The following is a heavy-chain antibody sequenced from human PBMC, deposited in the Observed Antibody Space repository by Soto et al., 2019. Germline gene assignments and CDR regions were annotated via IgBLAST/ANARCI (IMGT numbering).Heavy chain of an antibody. CDR1: GFTFTSSA. CDR2: IVVGSGNT. Sequence: SVKVSCKASGFTFTSSAVQWVRQARGQRLEWIGWIVVGSGNTNYAQKFQERVTVTRDMSTSTAYMELSSLRSEDTAVYYCAAGAGEKYYYYYGMDVWGQGTTVTVSS. V-gene: IGHV1-58*01. J-gene: IGHJ6*02. CDR3: AAGAGEKYYYYYGMDV. D-gene: IGHD6-19*01.